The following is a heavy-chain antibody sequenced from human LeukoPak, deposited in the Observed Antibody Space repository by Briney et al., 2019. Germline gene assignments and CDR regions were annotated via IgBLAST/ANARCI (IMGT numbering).Heavy chain of an antibody. CDR3: ARGVPVAGTGGGYFDY. CDR2: INHSGST. V-gene: IGHV4-34*01. J-gene: IGHJ4*02. Sequence: PSETLSLTCAVYGGSFSGYYWSWIRQPPGKGLEWIGEINHSGSTNYNPSLKSRVTISVDTSKNQFSLKLSSVTAADTAVYYCARGVPVAGTGGGYFDYWGQGTLVTVSS. CDR1: GGSFSGYY. D-gene: IGHD6-19*01.